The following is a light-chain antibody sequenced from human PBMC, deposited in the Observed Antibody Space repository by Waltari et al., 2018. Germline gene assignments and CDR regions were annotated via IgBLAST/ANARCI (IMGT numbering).Light chain of an antibody. J-gene: IGLJ2*01. V-gene: IGLV2-23*01. CDR1: SSDVGSHNL. CDR3: CSYAGGTASIL. Sequence: QSALTQPASVSGSPGQSITLSCTGTSSDVGSHNLFSWYQHHPGKAPKLMIYEDTKRPSGVSKRFSGSKSGNTASLTISGLQAEDEADYYCCSYAGGTASILLGGGTKLTVL. CDR2: EDT.